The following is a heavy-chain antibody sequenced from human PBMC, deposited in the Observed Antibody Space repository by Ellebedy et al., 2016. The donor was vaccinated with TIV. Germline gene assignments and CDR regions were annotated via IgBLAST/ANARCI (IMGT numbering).Heavy chain of an antibody. CDR3: ARGVNRFDP. Sequence: SQTLSLTCGIPGDRLSSNSGALHWFRPSQSRGLEWLGRTYYRSRWLNDYAMSAKSRLTINADKSKNQSSLQLNSVSSEDTAVYYCARGVNRFDPWGQGTLVTVSS. CDR1: GDRLSSNSGA. CDR2: TYYRSRWLN. V-gene: IGHV6-1*01. J-gene: IGHJ5*02. D-gene: IGHD3-16*01.